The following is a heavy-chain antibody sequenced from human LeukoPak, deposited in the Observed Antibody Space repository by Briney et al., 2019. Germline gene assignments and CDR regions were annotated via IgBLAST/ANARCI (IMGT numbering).Heavy chain of an antibody. Sequence: PGGSLRLSCAASGFTFRNYGMDGVRQAPGQGLDWVSYISSSSSSIYYADSVKGRFTISRDNAKNSLFLQMNSLRAEDTAVYYCARGGAARPDYWGQGTLVTVSS. V-gene: IGHV3-48*01. CDR1: GFTFRNYG. CDR3: ARGGAARPDY. CDR2: ISSSSSSI. D-gene: IGHD6-6*01. J-gene: IGHJ4*02.